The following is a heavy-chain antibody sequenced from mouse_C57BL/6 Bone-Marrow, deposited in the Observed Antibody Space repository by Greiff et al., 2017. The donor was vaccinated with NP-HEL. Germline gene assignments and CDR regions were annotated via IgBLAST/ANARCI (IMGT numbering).Heavy chain of an antibody. D-gene: IGHD1-1*01. V-gene: IGHV2-9-1*01. Sequence: VMLVESGPGLVAPSQSLSITCTVSGFSLTSYAISWVRQPPGKGLEWLGVIWTGGGTNYNSALNSRLSISKDNSKSQVFLKMNSLQTDDTARYDCATLITTVVENYAMDYWGQGTSVTVSS. CDR2: IWTGGGT. CDR3: ATLITTVVENYAMDY. J-gene: IGHJ4*01. CDR1: GFSLTSYA.